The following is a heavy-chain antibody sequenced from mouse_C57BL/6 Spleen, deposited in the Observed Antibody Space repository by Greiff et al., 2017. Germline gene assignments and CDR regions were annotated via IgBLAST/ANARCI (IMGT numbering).Heavy chain of an antibody. J-gene: IGHJ4*01. CDR3: ARGRLKAMDY. CDR1: GYAFSSSW. D-gene: IGHD1-3*01. CDR2: IYPGDGDT. Sequence: QVQLQQSGPELVKPGASVKISCKASGYAFSSSWMNWVKQRPGKGLEWIGRIYPGDGDTTYNGKFKGKATLTADKSSSTAYMQLSSLTSEDSAVYFCARGRLKAMDYWGQGTSVTVSS. V-gene: IGHV1-82*01.